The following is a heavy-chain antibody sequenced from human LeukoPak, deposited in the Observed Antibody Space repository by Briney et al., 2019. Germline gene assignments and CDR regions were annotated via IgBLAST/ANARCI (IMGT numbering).Heavy chain of an antibody. CDR1: GFTFSSYA. CDR2: ISGSGGST. CDR3: AKDVTTSAKNTLIY. D-gene: IGHD4-11*01. J-gene: IGHJ4*02. V-gene: IGHV3-23*01. Sequence: PGGSLRLSCAASGFTFSSYAMSWVRQAPGKGLEWVSAISGSGGSTYYADSVKGRFTISGDNSKSTLYLQMNSLRAEDTAVYYCAKDVTTSAKNTLIYWGQGTLVTVSS.